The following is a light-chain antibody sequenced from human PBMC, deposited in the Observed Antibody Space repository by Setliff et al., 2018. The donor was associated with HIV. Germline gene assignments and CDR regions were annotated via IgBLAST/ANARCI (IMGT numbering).Light chain of an antibody. CDR1: SSDVGGYSL. J-gene: IGLJ1*01. CDR3: SSYAITNTLP. V-gene: IGLV2-14*03. Sequence: LTQPASMSGSPGQSITISCTGTSSDVGGYSLVSWYQQHPGKAPKLIIYEVTNRASGVSNRFSGSKSGNTASLTISGLQAGDEADYYCSSYAITNTLPFGTGTKVTVL. CDR2: EVT.